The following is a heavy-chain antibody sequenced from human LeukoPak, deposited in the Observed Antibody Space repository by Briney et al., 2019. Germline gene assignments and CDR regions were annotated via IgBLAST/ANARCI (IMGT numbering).Heavy chain of an antibody. V-gene: IGHV4-31*03. CDR1: GGSISSGGYS. CDR2: IYYSGST. J-gene: IGHJ3*02. CDR3: ARDLPSGAFDI. D-gene: IGHD1-26*01. Sequence: SETLSLTCTVSGGSISSGGYSWSWIRQHPGKGLEWIGYIYYSGSTYYNPSLKSRVTISVDTSKNQFSLKLSSVTAADTAVYYCARDLPSGAFDIWGQGTMVTVSS.